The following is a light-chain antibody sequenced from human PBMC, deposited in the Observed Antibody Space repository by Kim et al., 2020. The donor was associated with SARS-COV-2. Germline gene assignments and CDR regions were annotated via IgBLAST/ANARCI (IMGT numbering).Light chain of an antibody. Sequence: SASTGDRVTITCRASQGISSYLAWYQQKPGKAPKLLIYAASTLQSGVPSRFSGSGSGTDFTLTISCLQSEDFATYYCQQYYSPRTTFGQGTKLEI. CDR1: QGISSY. J-gene: IGKJ2*01. CDR3: QQYYSPRTT. CDR2: AAS. V-gene: IGKV1-8*01.